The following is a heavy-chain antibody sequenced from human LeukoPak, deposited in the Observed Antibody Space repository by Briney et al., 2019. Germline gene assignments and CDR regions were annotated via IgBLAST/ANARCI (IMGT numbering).Heavy chain of an antibody. J-gene: IGHJ4*02. CDR1: GFTFSTYV. Sequence: GGSLRLSCVASGFTFSTYVMNWVRQAPGKGLEWVSAITSTSNHINYADSVKGRFTISRDSANNSLYLQMNSLRAEDTAVYYCARVYSANGYGSGYYDYWGQGTLVTVSS. CDR2: ITSTSNHI. CDR3: ARVYSANGYGSGYYDY. V-gene: IGHV3-21*01. D-gene: IGHD3-10*01.